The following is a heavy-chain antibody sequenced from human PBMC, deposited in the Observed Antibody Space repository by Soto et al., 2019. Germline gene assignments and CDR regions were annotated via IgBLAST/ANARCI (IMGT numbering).Heavy chain of an antibody. D-gene: IGHD2-15*01. Sequence: QVQLVQSGAEVKKPGSSVKVSCKASGGTFSSYAISWVRQAPGQGLEWMGGIIPIFGTANYAQKFQGRVTITADESTSTAYMERSTLRSAATAVYYCARHVTAAGYYYGMDVWGQGATGSVSS. CDR2: IIPIFGTA. V-gene: IGHV1-69*12. CDR3: ARHVTAAGYYYGMDV. CDR1: GGTFSSYA. J-gene: IGHJ6*02.